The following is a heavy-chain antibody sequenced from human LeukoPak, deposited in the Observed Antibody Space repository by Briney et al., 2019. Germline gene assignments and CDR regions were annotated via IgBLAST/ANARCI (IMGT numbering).Heavy chain of an antibody. CDR3: ARGKQLTSEGGVYYYMDV. Sequence: ASVKVSCKASGYTFTGYYMHWVRQAPGQGLEWMGWINPNSGGTNYAQKFQGRVTMTRDTSISTAYMELSRLRSDDTAVYYCARGKQLTSEGGVYYYMDVWGKGTTVTVSS. D-gene: IGHD6-6*01. CDR1: GYTFTGYY. J-gene: IGHJ6*03. CDR2: INPNSGGT. V-gene: IGHV1-2*02.